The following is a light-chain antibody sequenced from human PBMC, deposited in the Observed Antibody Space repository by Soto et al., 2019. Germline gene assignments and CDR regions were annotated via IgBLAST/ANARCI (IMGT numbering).Light chain of an antibody. CDR1: QSVSSN. CDR2: GAS. Sequence: EIVMTQSPATLSVSPGERATLSCRASQSVSSNLAWYQQKPGQAPRLLIYGASTRATGITARFSGSGSGTEFTLTISSMQSEDFPVYYCQQYNNWPPYTFGQGTKLEIK. V-gene: IGKV3-15*01. CDR3: QQYNNWPPYT. J-gene: IGKJ2*01.